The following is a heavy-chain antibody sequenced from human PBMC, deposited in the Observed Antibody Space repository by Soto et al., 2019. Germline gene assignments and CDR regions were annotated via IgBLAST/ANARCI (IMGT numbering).Heavy chain of an antibody. CDR2: ISYDGSNK. D-gene: IGHD3-22*01. Sequence: QVQLVESGGGVVQPGRSLRLSCAASGFSFSSFGMHWVRQAPGKGLEWVALISYDGSNKYYADSVKGRFTISRDSSKSTLFLQLNSLRAEDTAVYYCAKSESNYCGSGGFFFANRGQGTLVTVSS. CDR3: AKSESNYCGSGGFFFAN. J-gene: IGHJ1*01. CDR1: GFSFSSFG. V-gene: IGHV3-30*18.